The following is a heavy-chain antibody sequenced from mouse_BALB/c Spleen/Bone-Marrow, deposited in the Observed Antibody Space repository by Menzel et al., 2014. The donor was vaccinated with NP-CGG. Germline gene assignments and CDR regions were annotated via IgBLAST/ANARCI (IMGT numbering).Heavy chain of an antibody. V-gene: IGHV8-12*01. CDR1: GFSLSTSGMG. CDR2: IYWDDDR. D-gene: IGHD2-4*01. J-gene: IGHJ2*01. Sequence: QVQLKDSGPGILQPSQTLSLTCSFSGFSLSTSGMGVSWIRQPSGKGLEWPAHIYWDDDRRYNPSLKSRLTISKDTSSNQVFLKITSVDTADTATYYCARRDSPYDYDVSFEHWGQGTTLTVSS. CDR3: ARRDSPYDYDVSFEH.